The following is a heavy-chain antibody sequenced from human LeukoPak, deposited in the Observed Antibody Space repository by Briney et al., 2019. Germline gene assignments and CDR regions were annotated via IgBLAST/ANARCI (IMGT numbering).Heavy chain of an antibody. CDR1: GYTFTSYD. V-gene: IGHV1-46*01. D-gene: IGHD6-6*01. CDR2: INPSGGST. Sequence: ASVKVSCKASGYTFTSYDINWVRQAPGQGLEWMGIINPSGGSTSYAQKFQGRVTMTRDMSTSTVYMELSSLRSEDTAVYYCAVEYSSSSTAFDIWGQGTMVTVSS. CDR3: AVEYSSSSTAFDI. J-gene: IGHJ3*02.